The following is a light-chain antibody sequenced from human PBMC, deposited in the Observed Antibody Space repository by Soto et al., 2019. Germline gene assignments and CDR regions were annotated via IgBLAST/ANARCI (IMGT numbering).Light chain of an antibody. V-gene: IGLV2-14*01. Sequence: ALSQPASESGSPGQTITISCTGTSTDVGGYNAVSWYQHHPGKAPKLIIYEVTHRPSGVSDRFSASKSGNTASLTISGLQAEDEADYYCNSFRVSHLYVFGTGTKVTVL. CDR3: NSFRVSHLYV. CDR1: STDVGGYNA. J-gene: IGLJ1*01. CDR2: EVT.